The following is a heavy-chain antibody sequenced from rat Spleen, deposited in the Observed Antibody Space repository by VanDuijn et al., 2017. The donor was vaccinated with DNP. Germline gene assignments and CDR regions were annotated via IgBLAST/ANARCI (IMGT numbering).Heavy chain of an antibody. V-gene: IGHV3-3*01. Sequence: EVQLQESGPGLVEPSQSLSLTCSVTGYSITSCCRWTWIRKFPGHKLEWMGYINSAGSTNYNPSFKSRISITRDTSKNQLFLQVNSVTTEDTATYYCARSGYSSGGSWFAYWGQGTLVAVSS. J-gene: IGHJ3*01. CDR2: INSAGST. CDR3: ARSGYSSGGSWFAY. D-gene: IGHD1-1*01. CDR1: GYSITSCCR.